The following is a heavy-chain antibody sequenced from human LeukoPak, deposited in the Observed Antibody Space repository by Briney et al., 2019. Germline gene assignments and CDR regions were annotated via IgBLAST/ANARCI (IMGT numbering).Heavy chain of an antibody. D-gene: IGHD2-15*01. J-gene: IGHJ6*02. CDR2: INPNSGGT. Sequence: ASVKVSCKASGYTFTGYYMHWVRPAPGQGLEWMGWINPNSGGTNYAQKFQGRVTMTRDTSISTAYMELSRLRSDDTAVYYCARDWWWLQDYYYGMDVWGQGTTVTVSS. CDR3: ARDWWWLQDYYYGMDV. CDR1: GYTFTGYY. V-gene: IGHV1-2*02.